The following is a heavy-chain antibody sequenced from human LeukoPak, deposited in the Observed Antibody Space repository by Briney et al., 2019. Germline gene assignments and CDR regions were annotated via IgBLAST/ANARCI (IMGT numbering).Heavy chain of an antibody. CDR1: GFTFESYT. V-gene: IGHV3-30-3*01. CDR3: VRDVGRCTGGTCYFWFDP. J-gene: IGHJ5*02. Sequence: GTSLRLSCAASGFTFESYTIHWVRQAPGKGLEWVALVSYGGSNKYYIDSVKGRFTISRDNSQNMLYLQMNSLGAEDAAVYYCVRDVGRCTGGTCYFWFDPWGQGTLATVSS. D-gene: IGHD2-15*01. CDR2: VSYGGSNK.